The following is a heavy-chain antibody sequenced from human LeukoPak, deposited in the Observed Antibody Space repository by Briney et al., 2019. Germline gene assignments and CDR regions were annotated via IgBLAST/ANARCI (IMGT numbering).Heavy chain of an antibody. D-gene: IGHD3-16*02. J-gene: IGHJ4*02. CDR3: ARLVYVWGSYRYSLDY. CDR2: ISAYNGNT. CDR1: GYTFTSYG. Sequence: ASVKVSCKASGYTFTSYGISWVRQAPGQGLEWMGWISAYNGNTNYAQKLQGRVTMTTDTSTSTAYMELRSLRSDDTAVYYCARLVYVWGSYRYSLDYWGQGTLVTVSS. V-gene: IGHV1-18*01.